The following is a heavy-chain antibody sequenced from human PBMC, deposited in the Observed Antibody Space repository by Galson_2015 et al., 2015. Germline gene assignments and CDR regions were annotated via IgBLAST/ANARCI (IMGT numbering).Heavy chain of an antibody. CDR3: ARDSWELLSLYAFDI. V-gene: IGHV4-4*02. CDR1: GGSISSSNW. D-gene: IGHD1-26*01. CDR2: IYHSGST. Sequence: SETLSLTCAVSGGSISSSNWWSWVRQPPGKGLEWIGEIYHSGSTNYNPSLKSRVTISVDKSKNQFSLKLSSVTAADTAVYYCARDSWELLSLYAFDIWGQGTMVTVSS. J-gene: IGHJ3*02.